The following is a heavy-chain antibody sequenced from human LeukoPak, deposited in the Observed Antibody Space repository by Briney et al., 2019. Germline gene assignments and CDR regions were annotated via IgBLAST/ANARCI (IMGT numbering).Heavy chain of an antibody. D-gene: IGHD3-22*01. CDR3: AKVRNYYDSSGRYFDY. CDR2: ISGSGGST. Sequence: GGSLRLSCAASGFTFSSYAMSWVRQAPGKGLEWISAISGSGGSTYYADSVKGRFTISRDNSKNTLYLQMNSLRAEDTAVYYCAKVRNYYDSSGRYFDYWGQGTLVTVSS. CDR1: GFTFSSYA. V-gene: IGHV3-23*01. J-gene: IGHJ4*02.